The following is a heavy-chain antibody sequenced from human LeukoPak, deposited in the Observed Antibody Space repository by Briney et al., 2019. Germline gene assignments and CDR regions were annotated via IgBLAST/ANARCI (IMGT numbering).Heavy chain of an antibody. Sequence: GGSLRLSCAASGFTFSSFTMTWVRQAPGKGLEWVSAIGGRCGSTYYADSLEGRFTIARDNPKDTVYLQMNSLKVEDTAIYYCGKEGGAWGQGTKVTVSS. CDR1: GFTFSSFT. CDR3: GKEGGA. D-gene: IGHD3-16*01. CDR2: IGGRCGST. J-gene: IGHJ6*02. V-gene: IGHV3-23*01.